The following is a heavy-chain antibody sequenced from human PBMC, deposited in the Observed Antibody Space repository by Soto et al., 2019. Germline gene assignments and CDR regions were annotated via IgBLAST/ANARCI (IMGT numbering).Heavy chain of an antibody. J-gene: IGHJ4*02. D-gene: IGHD2-21*01. CDR2: ITGGGDST. V-gene: IGHV3-23*01. CDR1: GFTFTNYA. CDR3: AKLEHNSGGILDY. Sequence: GGSLRLSCAASGFTFTNYAMTWVRQAPGKGLEWVSAITGGGDSTWYADSVKGRFTISRDNSKTTLYLQMDSLRVEDTALYYCAKLEHNSGGILDYWGQGTLVTVSS.